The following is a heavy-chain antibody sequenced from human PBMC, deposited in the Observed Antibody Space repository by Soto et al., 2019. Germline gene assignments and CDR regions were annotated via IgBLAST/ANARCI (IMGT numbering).Heavy chain of an antibody. CDR3: ARDRHGEEWLVPTTYDY. V-gene: IGHV1-18*01. CDR2: ISAYNGNT. J-gene: IGHJ4*02. CDR1: RYTFNSHG. D-gene: IGHD6-19*01. Sequence: ASVEVFCNASRYTFNSHGISSARQAPGQRLEWMGWISAYNGNTNYAQKLQGRVTMTTDTSTSTAYMELRSLRSDDTAVCYCARDRHGEEWLVPTTYDYWGQGTLVTVSS.